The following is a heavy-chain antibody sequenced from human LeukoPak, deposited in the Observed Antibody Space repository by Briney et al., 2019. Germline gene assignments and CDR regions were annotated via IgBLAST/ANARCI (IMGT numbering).Heavy chain of an antibody. CDR2: ISYDGSNK. Sequence: GGSLRLSCAASGFTFSSYAMSWVRQAPGKGLEWVAVISYDGSNKYYADSVKGRFTISRDNSKNTLYLQMNSLRAEDTAVYYCARARDIVVVPAARKWGYYYYGMDVWGQGTTVTVSS. V-gene: IGHV3-30-3*01. D-gene: IGHD2-2*01. CDR1: GFTFSSYA. CDR3: ARARDIVVVPAARKWGYYYYGMDV. J-gene: IGHJ6*02.